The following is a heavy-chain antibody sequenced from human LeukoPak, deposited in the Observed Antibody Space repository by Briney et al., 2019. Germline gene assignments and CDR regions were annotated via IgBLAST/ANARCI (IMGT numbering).Heavy chain of an antibody. CDR1: GFTFSTYA. J-gene: IGHJ4*02. V-gene: IGHV3-30*01. D-gene: IGHD2-8*01. CDR3: AGSIGYCSNGVCAEGLHY. Sequence: PGRSLRLSCAASGFTFSTYAMHWVRQAPGKGLEWVALISYDGNNKYYADSVKGRFSISRDNSKNTLFLQMNSLRVGDTAVYYCAGSIGYCSNGVCAEGLHYWGQGTLVTVSS. CDR2: ISYDGNNK.